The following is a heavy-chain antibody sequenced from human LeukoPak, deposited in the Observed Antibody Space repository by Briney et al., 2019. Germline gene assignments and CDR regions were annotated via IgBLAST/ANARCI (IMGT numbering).Heavy chain of an antibody. J-gene: IGHJ5*02. V-gene: IGHV4-61*02. CDR3: AREPGGFDP. D-gene: IGHD3-10*01. CDR1: GGSISSGSYY. CDR2: IYTSGST. Sequence: SQTLSLTCTVSGGSISSGSYYWSWIRQPAGKGLEWIGRIYTSGSTNYNPSLKSRVTISVDTSKNQFSLKLSSVTAADTAVYYCAREPGGFDPWGQGTLVTVSS.